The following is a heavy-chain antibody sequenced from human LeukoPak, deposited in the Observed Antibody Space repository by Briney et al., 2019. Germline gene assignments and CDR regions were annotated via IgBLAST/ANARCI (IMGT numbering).Heavy chain of an antibody. Sequence: GGSLRLSCAASGFTFDDYGMSWVRQAPGKGLEWVSGINWNGGSTGYADSVKGRFTISRDNAKNSLYLQMNSLRDEDTAWYYCARGGVSSSWYSDAFDIWGQGTMVTVSS. CDR1: GFTFDDYG. D-gene: IGHD6-13*01. CDR3: ARGGVSSSWYSDAFDI. V-gene: IGHV3-20*04. CDR2: INWNGGST. J-gene: IGHJ3*02.